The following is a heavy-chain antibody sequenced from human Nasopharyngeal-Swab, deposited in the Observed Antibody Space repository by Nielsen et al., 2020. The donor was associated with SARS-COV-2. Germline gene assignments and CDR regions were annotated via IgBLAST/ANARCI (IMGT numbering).Heavy chain of an antibody. CDR1: GFTFSSYS. V-gene: IGHV3-48*04. CDR3: AGGYCSGGSCYPTPPYYYYGMDV. CDR2: ISSSSSTI. Sequence: GESLKISCAASGFTFSSYSMNWVRQAPGKGLEWVSYISSSSSTIYYADSVKGRFTISRDNAENSLYLQMNSLRAEDTAVYYCAGGYCSGGSCYPTPPYYYYGMDVWGQGTTVTVSS. D-gene: IGHD2-15*01. J-gene: IGHJ6*02.